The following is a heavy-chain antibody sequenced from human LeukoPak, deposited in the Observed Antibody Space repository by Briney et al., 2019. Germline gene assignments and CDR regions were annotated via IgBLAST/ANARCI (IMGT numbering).Heavy chain of an antibody. CDR1: GYTFTSYY. D-gene: IGHD2-15*01. CDR2: INPSGGST. J-gene: IGHJ6*03. Sequence: ASVKVSCKASGYTFTSYYMHWVRQAPGQGLEWMGIINPSGGSTSYAQKFQGRVTMTTDTSTSTAYMELRSLRSDDTAVYYCARQEVVAATPSYYYYYYMDVWGKGTTVTVSS. V-gene: IGHV1-46*01. CDR3: ARQEVVAATPSYYYYYYMDV.